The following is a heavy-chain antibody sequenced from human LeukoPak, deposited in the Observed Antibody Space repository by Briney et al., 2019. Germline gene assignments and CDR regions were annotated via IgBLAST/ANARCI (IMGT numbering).Heavy chain of an antibody. J-gene: IGHJ3*02. V-gene: IGHV3-66*01. D-gene: IGHD4-17*01. CDR2: NSSGGST. Sequence: GGSLRLSCAASGFTVSSNYMSWVRQAPGKGLEWVTVNSSGGSTFYADSVKGRFTISRDNSKNTLFLQMNGLRAEDTAVYYCARWYGDYEIGAFDIWGQGTMVTVSS. CDR1: GFTVSSNY. CDR3: ARWYGDYEIGAFDI.